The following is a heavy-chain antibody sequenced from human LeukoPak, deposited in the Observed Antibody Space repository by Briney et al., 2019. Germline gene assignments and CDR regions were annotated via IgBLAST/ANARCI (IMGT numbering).Heavy chain of an antibody. Sequence: GGSLRLSCAVSGFTVSSNYMSWVRQAPGKGLEWVSLIDSGGSTYYADSVKGRFTISRDNPKNTLYLQMNSLRAEDTAVYYCAREGRGYSYVDYWGQGTLVTVSS. V-gene: IGHV3-53*01. CDR1: GFTVSSNY. D-gene: IGHD5-18*01. CDR3: AREGRGYSYVDY. J-gene: IGHJ4*02. CDR2: IDSGGST.